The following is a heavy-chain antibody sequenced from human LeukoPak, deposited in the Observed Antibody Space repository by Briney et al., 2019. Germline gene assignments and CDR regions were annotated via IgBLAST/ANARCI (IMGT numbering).Heavy chain of an antibody. J-gene: IGHJ4*02. Sequence: GGSLRLSCAASGFTFSSYAMHWVRQAPGKGLEWVAVISYDGSNKYYADSVKGRFTISRDNSKNTLYLQMNSLRAEDTAVYYCAKEGSGTVTTDDYWGQGTLVTVSS. CDR3: AKEGSGTVTTDDY. CDR1: GFTFSSYA. D-gene: IGHD4-17*01. CDR2: ISYDGSNK. V-gene: IGHV3-30-3*01.